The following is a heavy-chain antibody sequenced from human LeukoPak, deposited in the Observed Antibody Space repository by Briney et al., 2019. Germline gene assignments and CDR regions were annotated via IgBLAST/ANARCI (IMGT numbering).Heavy chain of an antibody. V-gene: IGHV3-48*01. CDR1: GFTFSHYG. D-gene: IGHD2-2*03. Sequence: GGSLRLSCAASGFTFSHYGMTWVRQAPGKGLEWIVYSSSSSNTIYYADSVKGRFIISGDSAQNSLYLQMNSLRAEDTAVYYCARDASGYSFYYYYGLDVWGQGTTVTVSS. J-gene: IGHJ6*02. CDR2: SSSSSNTI. CDR3: ARDASGYSFYYYYGLDV.